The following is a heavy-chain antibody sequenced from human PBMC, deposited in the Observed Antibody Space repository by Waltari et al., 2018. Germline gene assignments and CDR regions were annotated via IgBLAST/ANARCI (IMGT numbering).Heavy chain of an antibody. CDR2: IKNRAHHYTT. V-gene: IGHV3-72*01. D-gene: IGHD1-26*01. Sequence: ELQLVESGGDLVQPGGSLRLSCAASGFAFSDHFMDWVRQAPGKGLEWVGRIKNRAHHYTTEYAASVRGRFNISRDDSKNLLYLQMNSLTTMDTAVYYCAQYYVGFWGPGSVVTVHS. CDR3: AQYYVGF. J-gene: IGHJ4*02. CDR1: GFAFSDHF.